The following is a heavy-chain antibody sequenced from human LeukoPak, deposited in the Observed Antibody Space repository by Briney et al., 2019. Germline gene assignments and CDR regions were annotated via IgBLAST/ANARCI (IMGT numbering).Heavy chain of an antibody. V-gene: IGHV3-30*18. CDR2: ISYDGSNK. Sequence: GGSLRLSCAASGFTFSSYGMHWVRQAPGKGLEWVAVISYDGSNKYYADSVKGRFTISRDNSKNTLYLQMSSLRAEDTAVYYCAKDAGSFDIWGQGTMVTVSS. J-gene: IGHJ3*02. CDR3: AKDAGSFDI. CDR1: GFTFSSYG.